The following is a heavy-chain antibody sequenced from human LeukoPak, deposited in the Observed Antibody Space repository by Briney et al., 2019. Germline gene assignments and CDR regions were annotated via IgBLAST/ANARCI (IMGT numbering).Heavy chain of an antibody. J-gene: IGHJ4*02. V-gene: IGHV4-59*12. D-gene: IGHD2-21*02. CDR1: GGSISSYY. Sequence: SETLSLTCTVSGGSISSYYWSWIRQPPGKGLEWIGYIYYSGSTNYNPSLKSRVTMSVDTSKNQFSLKLSSVTAAETAVYYCARNGFVVVTAIDYWGQETLVTVSS. CDR2: IYYSGST. CDR3: ARNGFVVVTAIDY.